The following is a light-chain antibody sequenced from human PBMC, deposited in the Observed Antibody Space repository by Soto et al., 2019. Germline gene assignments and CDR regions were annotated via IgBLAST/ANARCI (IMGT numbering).Light chain of an antibody. CDR2: AAS. J-gene: IGKJ2*02. CDR3: QQIYSTPRT. Sequence: DIQMTQSPSSLSASVGDRVTITCRASQSISSYLNWYQQKPGKAPKLLIYAASSLQSGLPSRFSGSGSGTDITLTISRLQPDDFASSYCQQIYSTPRTFGQGPKLEIK. V-gene: IGKV1-39*01. CDR1: QSISSY.